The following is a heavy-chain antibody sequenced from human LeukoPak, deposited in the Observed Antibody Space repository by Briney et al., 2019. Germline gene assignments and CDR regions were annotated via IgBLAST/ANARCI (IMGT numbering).Heavy chain of an antibody. CDR2: IRSKADGGTT. V-gene: IGHV3-49*03. D-gene: IGHD6-6*01. CDR3: ARDDRPSGHDFDY. CDR1: GFTFRDYN. Sequence: PGGSLRLSCTASGFTFRDYNINWFRQAPGRGLEWVGLIRSKADGGTTEYAASVKGRFTISRDDSKNVAYLQINNLRAEDTALYYCARDDRPSGHDFDYWGQGTLVTVSS. J-gene: IGHJ4*02.